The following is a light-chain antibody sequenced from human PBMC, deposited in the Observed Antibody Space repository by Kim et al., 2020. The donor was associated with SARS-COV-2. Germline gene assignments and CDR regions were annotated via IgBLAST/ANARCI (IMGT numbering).Light chain of an antibody. CDR3: SSCTSTNTYV. J-gene: IGLJ1*01. Sequence: GQSITISYTGTGRGVGAFNYVSSDQQHPGRDPKLMIYEVTKRPSGVSDRCSGSKSRNTTSLTISGLQAEEVADYYCSSCTSTNTYVFGAGTKVTVL. CDR2: EVT. V-gene: IGLV2-14*01. CDR1: GRGVGAFNY.